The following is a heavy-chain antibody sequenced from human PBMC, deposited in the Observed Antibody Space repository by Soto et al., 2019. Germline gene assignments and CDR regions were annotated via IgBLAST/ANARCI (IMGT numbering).Heavy chain of an antibody. CDR3: ARSLAVDGYYYFYAMLV. CDR2: IYPGDSDT. J-gene: IGHJ6*02. CDR1: GYSFTSYW. D-gene: IGHD6-19*01. Sequence: GESLKISCKGSGYSFTSYWIGWVRQMPGKGLEWMGIIYPGDSDTRYSPSFQGQVTISADKSISTAYLQWSSLKASDTAMYYCARSLAVDGYYYFYAMLVWGQGTTVTVYS. V-gene: IGHV5-51*01.